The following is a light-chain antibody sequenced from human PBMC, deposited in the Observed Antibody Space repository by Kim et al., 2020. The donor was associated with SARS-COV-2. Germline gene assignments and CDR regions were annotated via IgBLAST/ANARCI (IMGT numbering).Light chain of an antibody. CDR3: ASWDDSLNVGV. CDR2: TNN. V-gene: IGLV1-44*01. Sequence: QGVTISCSGSTSNIGSSPVHWYRQVPGAAPRLLIHTNNQRPSGVPDRFSGSKSGTSASLAISWLQSEDEAHYYCASWDDSLNVGVFGGGTQLTVL. J-gene: IGLJ3*02. CDR1: TSNIGSSP.